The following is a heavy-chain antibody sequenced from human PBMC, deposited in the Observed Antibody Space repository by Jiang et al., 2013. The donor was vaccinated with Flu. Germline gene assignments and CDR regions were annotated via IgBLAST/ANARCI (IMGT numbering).Heavy chain of an antibody. CDR3: AVGSRVIGTFDI. D-gene: IGHD2-21*01. J-gene: IGHJ3*02. V-gene: IGHV4-4*07. CDR1: GGSMIGYH. Sequence: SGPGLVKPSETLSLTCTVSGGSMIGYHWSWIRQSAGKGLECIGRIYTIGNPNPSLNYNPSLRGRLSMSLDTSKNQFSVTLNSVTAADTAVYYCAVGSRVIGTFDIWGRGTMVTVSS. CDR2: IYTIGNPNPSL.